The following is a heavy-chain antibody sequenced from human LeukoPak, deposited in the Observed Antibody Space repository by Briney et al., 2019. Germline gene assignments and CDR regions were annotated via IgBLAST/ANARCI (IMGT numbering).Heavy chain of an antibody. D-gene: IGHD5-18*01. Sequence: ASVKVSCKASVYTFTSYYMHWVRQALGQGLEWMGIINPSGGSTSYAQKFQGRVTITADESTSTAYMELSSLRSEDTAVYYCARAGGYSYGYDYWGQGTLVTVSS. CDR1: VYTFTSYY. J-gene: IGHJ4*02. CDR2: INPSGGST. V-gene: IGHV1-46*01. CDR3: ARAGGYSYGYDY.